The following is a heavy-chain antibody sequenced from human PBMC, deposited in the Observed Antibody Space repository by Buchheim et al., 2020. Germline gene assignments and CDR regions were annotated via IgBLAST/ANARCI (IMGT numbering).Heavy chain of an antibody. D-gene: IGHD3-22*01. V-gene: IGHV4-31*03. Sequence: QVQLQESGPGLVKPSQTLSLTCTVSGGSISSGGYYWSWIRQHPGKGLEWIGYIYYSGSTYYNPSLKSRVTISVDTSKNQLSLKLSSVTAADTAVYYCARDNITYYYDSSGPNRYWYFDLWGRGTL. CDR2: IYYSGST. CDR1: GGSISSGGYY. CDR3: ARDNITYYYDSSGPNRYWYFDL. J-gene: IGHJ2*01.